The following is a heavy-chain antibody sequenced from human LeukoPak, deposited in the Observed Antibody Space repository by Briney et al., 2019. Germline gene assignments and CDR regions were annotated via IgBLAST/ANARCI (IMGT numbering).Heavy chain of an antibody. CDR1: AFTFSTYG. CDR3: AREVERGVFDY. CDR2: ISGSGSSI. D-gene: IGHD3-10*01. J-gene: IGHJ4*02. V-gene: IGHV3-48*04. Sequence: GGSLRLSCEASAFTFSTYGMNWVRQAPGKGVEWVSYISGSGSSIYYADSVRGRFTISRDNTKKSLYLQMNSLRAEDTAVYYCAREVERGVFDYWGQGTLVTVSS.